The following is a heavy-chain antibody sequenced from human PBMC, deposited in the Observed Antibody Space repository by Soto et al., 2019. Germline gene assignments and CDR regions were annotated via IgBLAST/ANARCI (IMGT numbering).Heavy chain of an antibody. CDR2: INHSGST. CDR1: GGSFSGYY. D-gene: IGHD1-26*01. Sequence: SETLSLTCAVYGGSFSGYYWSWIRQPPGKGLEWIGEINHSGSTNYNPSLKSRVTISVDTSKNQFSLKLSSVTAADTAVYYCARGVGANSYWGQGTLVTVSS. CDR3: ARGVGANSY. J-gene: IGHJ4*02. V-gene: IGHV4-34*01.